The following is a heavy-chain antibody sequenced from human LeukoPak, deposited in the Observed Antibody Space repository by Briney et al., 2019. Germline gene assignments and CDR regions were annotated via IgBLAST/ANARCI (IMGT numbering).Heavy chain of an antibody. J-gene: IGHJ4*02. V-gene: IGHV3-53*01. Sequence: GGSLRLSCAASGFAVSSNYMSWVRQAPGKGLEWVSVIYSGGSTYYADSVKGRFTISRDNSKNTLYLQMNSLRAEDTAVYYCAREKYYYDSSGYYYLYYFDYWGQGTLVTVSS. CDR1: GFAVSSNY. D-gene: IGHD3-22*01. CDR3: AREKYYYDSSGYYYLYYFDY. CDR2: IYSGGST.